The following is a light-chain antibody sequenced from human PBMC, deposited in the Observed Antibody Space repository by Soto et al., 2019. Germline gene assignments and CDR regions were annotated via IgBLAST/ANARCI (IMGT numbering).Light chain of an antibody. CDR1: QSVNSYS. J-gene: IGKJ1*01. CDR2: GAS. Sequence: EIVLTQSPGTLSLSPGERATLSCRASQSVNSYSLAWYQRKPGQPPRLLVWGASNRATDIPYRFSGSGSGTHFTLTITNLEPEDFAVYYGQQYGSSPPTFGQGTRVEVK. CDR3: QQYGSSPPT. V-gene: IGKV3-20*01.